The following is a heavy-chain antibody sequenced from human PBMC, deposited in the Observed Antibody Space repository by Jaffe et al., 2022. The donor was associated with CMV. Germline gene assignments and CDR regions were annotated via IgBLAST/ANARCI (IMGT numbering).Heavy chain of an antibody. CDR1: GFTFGDYA. V-gene: IGHV3-49*04. Sequence: EVQLVESGGGLVQPGRSLRLSCTASGFTFGDYAMSWVRQAPGKGLEWVGFIRSKAYGGTTEYAASVKGRFTISRDDSKSIAYLQMNSLKTEDTAVYYCTRGDLLWFGAWLWDWGQGTLVTVSS. CDR3: TRGDLLWFGAWLWD. D-gene: IGHD3-10*01. J-gene: IGHJ4*02. CDR2: IRSKAYGGTT.